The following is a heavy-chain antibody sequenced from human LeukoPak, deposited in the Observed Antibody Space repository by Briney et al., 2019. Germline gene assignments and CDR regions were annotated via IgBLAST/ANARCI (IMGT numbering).Heavy chain of an antibody. CDR1: GFPLSTSGVG. J-gene: IGHJ5*02. CDR2: IYWNDDK. Sequence: SGPTLVKPTQTLTLTCTFSGFPLSTSGVGVGWIRQPPGKALEWLALIYWNDDKRYSPSLKSRLTITKDTSKNQVVLTMTNMDPVDTARYYCAQAPYDILTGAQYWFDPWGQGTLVTVSS. CDR3: AQAPYDILTGAQYWFDP. V-gene: IGHV2-5*01. D-gene: IGHD3-9*01.